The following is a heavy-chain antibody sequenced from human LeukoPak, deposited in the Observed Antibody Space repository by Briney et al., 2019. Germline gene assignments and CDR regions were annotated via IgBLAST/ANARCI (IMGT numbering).Heavy chain of an antibody. V-gene: IGHV4-39*01. CDR2: VFYRDRT. Sequence: PSETLSLTCTVSGDSVTSDSYYWGWIRQPPRKGLEWIGSVFYRDRTYYNPSFRSRLTITVDTSKTQVSLKLRSVTAADTAIYYCVRHLVGVAEGYFDYWGQGIQVTVSS. CDR1: GDSVTSDSYY. J-gene: IGHJ4*02. D-gene: IGHD1-26*01. CDR3: VRHLVGVAEGYFDY.